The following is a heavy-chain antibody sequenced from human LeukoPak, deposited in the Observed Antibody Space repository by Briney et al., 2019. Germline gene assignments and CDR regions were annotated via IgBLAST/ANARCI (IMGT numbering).Heavy chain of an antibody. Sequence: SETLSLTCAVYGGSFSGYYWSWIRQPPGKGLEWIGEVNHSGSTNYNPSLKSRVTISVDTSKNQFSLKLSSVTAADTAVYYCARGSYGSGSYSSYYFDYWGQGTLVTVSS. J-gene: IGHJ4*02. CDR3: ARGSYGSGSYSSYYFDY. V-gene: IGHV4-34*01. CDR1: GGSFSGYY. D-gene: IGHD3-10*01. CDR2: VNHSGST.